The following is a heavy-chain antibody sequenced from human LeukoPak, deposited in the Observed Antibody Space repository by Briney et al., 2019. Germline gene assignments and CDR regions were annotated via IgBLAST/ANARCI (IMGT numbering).Heavy chain of an antibody. J-gene: IGHJ4*02. CDR1: GGSISSYY. CDR3: ARKEWVPYYFDY. V-gene: IGHV4-4*07. CDR2: IYTSGST. Sequence: PSETLSLTCTVSGGSISSYYWSWIRQPAGKGLEWIGRIYTSGSTNYNPSLKSRVTISVDTSKNQFSLRLTSVTAADTAVYYCARKEWVPYYFDYWGQGTLVTVSS. D-gene: IGHD3-3*01.